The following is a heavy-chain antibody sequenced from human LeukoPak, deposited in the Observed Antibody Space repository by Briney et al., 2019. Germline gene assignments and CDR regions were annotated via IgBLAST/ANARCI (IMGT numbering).Heavy chain of an antibody. J-gene: IGHJ4*02. CDR3: ARGREYVWGSYRRTYYFDY. Sequence: ASVKVSCKASGYTFTSYYMHWVRQAPGQGLEWMGIINPSGGSTSYAQKFQGRVTMTRDTSTSTVYMELSSLRSEDTAVYYCARGREYVWGSYRRTYYFDYWGQGTLVTVSS. V-gene: IGHV1-46*01. D-gene: IGHD3-16*02. CDR2: INPSGGST. CDR1: GYTFTSYY.